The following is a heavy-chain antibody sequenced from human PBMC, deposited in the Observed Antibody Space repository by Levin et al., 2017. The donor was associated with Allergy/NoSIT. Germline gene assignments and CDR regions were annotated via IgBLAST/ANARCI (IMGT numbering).Heavy chain of an antibody. J-gene: IGHJ4*02. D-gene: IGHD5-18*01. CDR1: GVSISSGGYS. V-gene: IGHV4-30-2*01. Sequence: SQTLSLTCAVSGVSISSGGYSWSWIRQPPGKGLEWIGNIYLSGSTYYNPSLKSRVTISVDRSKNQFSLNLSSVTAADTAVYYCARVAGYSYGYYFDYWGQGTLVTVSS. CDR3: ARVAGYSYGYYFDY. CDR2: IYLSGST.